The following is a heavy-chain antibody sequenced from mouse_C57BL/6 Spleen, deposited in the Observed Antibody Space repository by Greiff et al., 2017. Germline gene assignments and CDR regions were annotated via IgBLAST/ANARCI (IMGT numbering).Heavy chain of an antibody. CDR2: INPNNGGT. J-gene: IGHJ2*01. CDR1: GYTFTDYY. V-gene: IGHV1-26*01. CDR3: ARRRKGDYFDY. Sequence: VQLQQSGPELVKPGASVKISCKASGYTFTDYYMNWVKQSHGKSLEWIGDINPNNGGTSYNQKFKGKATLTVDKSSSTAYMELRSLTSEDSAVYYCARRRKGDYFDYWGQGTTLTVSS.